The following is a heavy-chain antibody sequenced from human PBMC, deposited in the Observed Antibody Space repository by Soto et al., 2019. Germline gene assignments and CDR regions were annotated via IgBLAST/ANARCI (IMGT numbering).Heavy chain of an antibody. CDR1: GGSISSGGYY. V-gene: IGHV4-31*03. Sequence: SETRSLTCTVSGGSISSGGYYWSWIRQHPGKGLEWIGYIYYSGSTYYNPSLKSRVTISVDTSKNQFSLKLSSVTAADTAVYYCARVRSGGIADPPLGMDVWGQGTTVTVSS. J-gene: IGHJ6*02. CDR3: ARVRSGGIADPPLGMDV. D-gene: IGHD6-13*01. CDR2: IYYSGST.